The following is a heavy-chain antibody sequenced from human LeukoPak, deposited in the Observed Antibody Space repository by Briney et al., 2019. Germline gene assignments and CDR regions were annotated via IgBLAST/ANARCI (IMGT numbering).Heavy chain of an antibody. Sequence: ASVKVSCKASGYTFTSYGISWVRQAPGQGLEWMGWISAYNGNTKYVQKPQGRVTMTTDTSTSTAYMELRSLRSDDTAVYYCARAEGLGTYFDCWGQGTLVTVSS. CDR3: ARAEGLGTYFDC. V-gene: IGHV1-18*01. D-gene: IGHD7-27*01. CDR2: ISAYNGNT. CDR1: GYTFTSYG. J-gene: IGHJ4*02.